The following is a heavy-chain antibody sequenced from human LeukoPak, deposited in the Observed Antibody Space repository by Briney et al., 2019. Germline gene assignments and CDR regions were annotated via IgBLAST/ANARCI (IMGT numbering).Heavy chain of an antibody. Sequence: PSETLSLTCAVYGGSFSDYYWTWIRQTPGKGLEWIGEMSPSGSSNYNPSLKSRVTISVDTSKNQFSLKLRSVTAADTAVYYCARGRQDVNMILVVMAGVSYYLDAWSKGTTVTVS. CDR1: GGSFSDYY. J-gene: IGHJ6*03. D-gene: IGHD3-22*01. CDR3: ARGRQDVNMILVVMAGVSYYLDA. CDR2: MSPSGSS. V-gene: IGHV4-34*01.